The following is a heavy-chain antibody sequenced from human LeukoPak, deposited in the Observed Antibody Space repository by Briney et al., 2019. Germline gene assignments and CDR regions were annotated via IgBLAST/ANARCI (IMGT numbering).Heavy chain of an antibody. Sequence: GRSLRLSCAASGFIFSSYGMHWVRQAPGKGLEGVAVIWYDGSNKYYADSVKGRFTISRDNSKNALYLQMNSLRAEDTAVYYCARRYCSSTSCYFSNWFNPWGQGTLVTVSS. V-gene: IGHV3-33*01. CDR3: ARRYCSSTSCYFSNWFNP. J-gene: IGHJ5*02. CDR1: GFIFSSYG. D-gene: IGHD2-2*01. CDR2: IWYDGSNK.